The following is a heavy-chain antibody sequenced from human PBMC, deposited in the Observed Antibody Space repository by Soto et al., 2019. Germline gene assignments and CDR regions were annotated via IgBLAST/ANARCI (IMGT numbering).Heavy chain of an antibody. V-gene: IGHV3-23*01. CDR3: AKDVNYDVLAGYYYY. Sequence: EVQLLESGGGLVQPGGSLRLSCEAFDFILSSYGMTWVRQAPGKGLEWVSTIRGRGASTYYADSVRGRFTISRDNAKNTLYLQMNSLRAEDTAVYYCAKDVNYDVLAGYYYYWGQGTLVSVSS. CDR2: IRGRGAST. D-gene: IGHD3-9*01. CDR1: DFILSSYG. J-gene: IGHJ4*02.